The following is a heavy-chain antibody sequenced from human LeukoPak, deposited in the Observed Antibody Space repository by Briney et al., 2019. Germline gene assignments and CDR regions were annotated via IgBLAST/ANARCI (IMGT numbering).Heavy chain of an antibody. CDR1: GYTFTGYY. CDR3: ARDLAAAGPSNFDY. J-gene: IGHJ4*02. D-gene: IGHD6-13*01. V-gene: IGHV1-2*02. Sequence: ASVTVSCKASGYTFTGYYMHWVRQAPGQGLEWMGWINPNSGGTNYAQKFQGRVTMTRDTSISTAYMELSRLRSDDTAVYYCARDLAAAGPSNFDYWGQGTLVTVSS. CDR2: INPNSGGT.